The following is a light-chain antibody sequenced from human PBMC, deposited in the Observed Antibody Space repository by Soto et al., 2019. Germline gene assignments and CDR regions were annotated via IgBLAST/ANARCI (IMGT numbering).Light chain of an antibody. CDR2: END. Sequence: QSVLTQPPSASGTPGQRVTISCSGTRSNVGVNSVSWYQQVPGTAPKLLVYENDQRPSGVPARFSASKSGTSASLAISGLRSEDEADDYCSAWDYSLTGRVFGGGTKLTVL. CDR1: RSNVGVNS. CDR3: SAWDYSLTGRV. V-gene: IGLV1-47*01. J-gene: IGLJ3*02.